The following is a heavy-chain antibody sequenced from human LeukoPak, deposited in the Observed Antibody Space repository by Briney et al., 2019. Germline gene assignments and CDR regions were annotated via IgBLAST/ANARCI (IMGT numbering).Heavy chain of an antibody. CDR1: GFTFDDYA. D-gene: IGHD2-2*01. CDR3: AKGRDKYQLLSKNWFDP. Sequence: GGSLRLSCAASGFTFDDYAMHWVRQAPGKGLEWVSGISWNSGSIGYADSVKGRFTISRDNAKNSLYLQMNSLRAEDTGLYYCAKGRDKYQLLSKNWFDPWGQGTLVTVSS. J-gene: IGHJ5*02. CDR2: ISWNSGSI. V-gene: IGHV3-9*01.